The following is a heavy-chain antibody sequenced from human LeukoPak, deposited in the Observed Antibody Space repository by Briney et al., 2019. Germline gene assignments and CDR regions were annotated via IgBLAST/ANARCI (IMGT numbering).Heavy chain of an antibody. CDR1: GFTFSSYS. Sequence: GGSLRLSCAASGFTFSSYSMNWVRQAPGKGLEWVSYISSSSSTIYYADSVKGRFTISRDNAKNSLYLQMNSLRAEDTAVYYCASIVVVPAAPGDAFDIWGQGTMVTVSS. J-gene: IGHJ3*02. CDR3: ASIVVVPAAPGDAFDI. D-gene: IGHD2-2*01. V-gene: IGHV3-48*04. CDR2: ISSSSSTI.